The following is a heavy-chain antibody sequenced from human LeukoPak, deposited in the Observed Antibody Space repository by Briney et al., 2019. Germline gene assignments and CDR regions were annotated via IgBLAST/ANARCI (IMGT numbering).Heavy chain of an antibody. CDR3: ARDVAYPWVQSSQQLVLGWFDP. D-gene: IGHD6-13*01. CDR1: GYTFTGYY. Sequence: ASVKVSCKASGYTFTGYYMHWVRQAPGQGLEWMGWINPNSGGTNYAQKFQGRVTMTRDTSISTAYMGLSRLRSDDTAVYYCARDVAYPWVQSSQQLVLGWFDPWGQGTLVTVSS. V-gene: IGHV1-2*02. J-gene: IGHJ5*02. CDR2: INPNSGGT.